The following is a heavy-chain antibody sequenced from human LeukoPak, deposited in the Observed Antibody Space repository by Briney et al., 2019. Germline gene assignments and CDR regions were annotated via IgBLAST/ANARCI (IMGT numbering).Heavy chain of an antibody. V-gene: IGHV3-48*02. Sequence: PGGSLRLSCAASGFTFSSYSMNWVRQAPGKGLEWVSHITASGTAMFYADSVKGRFTISRDNAKNSLYLQMNSLRDEDTAVYYCASSGNYRFDCWGQGTLVTVSS. CDR3: ASSGNYRFDC. CDR1: GFTFSSYS. J-gene: IGHJ4*02. CDR2: ITASGTAM. D-gene: IGHD1-26*01.